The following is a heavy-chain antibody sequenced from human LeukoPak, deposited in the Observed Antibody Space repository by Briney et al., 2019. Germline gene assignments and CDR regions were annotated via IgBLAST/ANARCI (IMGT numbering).Heavy chain of an antibody. CDR2: ISYDGSNK. Sequence: PGGSLRLSCAASGFTFSSYAMHWVRQAPGKGLEWVAVISYDGSNKYYADSVKGRFTISRDNSKNTLYLQMNSLRAEDTAVYYCATWATVDYWGQGTLVTVSS. V-gene: IGHV3-30*04. CDR1: GFTFSSYA. D-gene: IGHD3-16*01. J-gene: IGHJ4*02. CDR3: ATWATVDY.